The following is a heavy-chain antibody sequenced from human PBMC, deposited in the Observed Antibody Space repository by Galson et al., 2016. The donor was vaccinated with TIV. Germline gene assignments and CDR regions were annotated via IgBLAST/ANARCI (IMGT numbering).Heavy chain of an antibody. CDR2: ISSYSSYI. V-gene: IGHV3-21*06. Sequence: SLRLSCAASGFIFTSYWMTWVRQAPGKGLECISSISSYSSYIYYADSVRGRFTISRDNAKNSVYLQMNSLRVEDTAVYYCVRDAPTDGSGYSGGYFDSWGQGTLVTVSS. CDR1: GFIFTSYW. CDR3: VRDAPTDGSGYSGGYFDS. J-gene: IGHJ4*02. D-gene: IGHD3-22*01.